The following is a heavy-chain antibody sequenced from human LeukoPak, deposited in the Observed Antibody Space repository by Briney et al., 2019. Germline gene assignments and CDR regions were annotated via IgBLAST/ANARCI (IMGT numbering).Heavy chain of an antibody. D-gene: IGHD3-22*01. CDR1: GGSISSSSYY. CDR2: IYYSGGT. J-gene: IGHJ5*02. Sequence: SETLSLTCTVSGGSISSSSYYWGWIRQPPGKGLEWIGSIYYSGGTYYNPSLKSRVTISVDTSKNQFSLKLSSVTAADTAVYYCARHHLFSDSSGYYGNWFDPWGQGTLVTVSS. V-gene: IGHV4-39*01. CDR3: ARHHLFSDSSGYYGNWFDP.